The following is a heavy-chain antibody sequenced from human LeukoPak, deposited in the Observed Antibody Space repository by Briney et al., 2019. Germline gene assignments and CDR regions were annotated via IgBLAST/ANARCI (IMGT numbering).Heavy chain of an antibody. CDR3: ARDYRGYYGMDV. Sequence: AGGSLRLSCAASGFTFSSYGMHWVRQAPGKGLEWVAVISYDGSNKYYADSVKGRFTISRDNSKNTLYLQMNSLRAEDTAVYYCARDYRGYYGMDVWGQGTTVTVSS. CDR1: GFTFSSYG. V-gene: IGHV3-30*03. D-gene: IGHD1-14*01. CDR2: ISYDGSNK. J-gene: IGHJ6*02.